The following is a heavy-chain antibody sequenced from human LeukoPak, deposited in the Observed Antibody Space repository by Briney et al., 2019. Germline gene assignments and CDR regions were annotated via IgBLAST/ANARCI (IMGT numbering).Heavy chain of an antibody. CDR1: GFTFSDYY. Sequence: GGSLRLSCVASGFTFSDYYMSWIRQAPGKGLEWVSYISSSGSTIYYADSVKGRFTISRDNAKNSLYLQMNSLRAEDTAVYYCARDATRGPFDIVVVPAAGDIWGQGTMVTVSS. V-gene: IGHV3-11*01. CDR3: ARDATRGPFDIVVVPAAGDI. CDR2: ISSSGSTI. J-gene: IGHJ3*02. D-gene: IGHD2-2*01.